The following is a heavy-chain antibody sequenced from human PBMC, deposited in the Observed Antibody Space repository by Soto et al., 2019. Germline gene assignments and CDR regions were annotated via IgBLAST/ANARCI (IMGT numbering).Heavy chain of an antibody. CDR2: ITSSSSSTI. J-gene: IGHJ5*02. D-gene: IGHD3-10*01. V-gene: IGHV3-48*01. Sequence: GGSLRLSCAASGFTFSSYSMNWVRQAPGKGLEWVSYITSSSSSTIYYADSVKGRFTISRDNAKNSLYLQMNSLRAEDTAVYYCAHPWFGELSRFDPWGQGTLVTVSS. CDR3: AHPWFGELSRFDP. CDR1: GFTFSSYS.